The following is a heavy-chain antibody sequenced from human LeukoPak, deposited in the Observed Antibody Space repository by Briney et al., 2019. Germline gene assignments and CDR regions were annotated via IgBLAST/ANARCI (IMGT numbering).Heavy chain of an antibody. Sequence: SETLSLTCAASGGSISSYYWSWVRQPPGKGLEWVGYIYYSGSTNYNPSLKSRVSISVDTSKNQFSLKLSSVTAADTAVYYCASARTTFDAGTFDYWGQGTLVTVSS. V-gene: IGHV4-59*01. CDR1: GGSISSYY. J-gene: IGHJ4*02. D-gene: IGHD2/OR15-2a*01. CDR2: IYYSGST. CDR3: ASARTTFDAGTFDY.